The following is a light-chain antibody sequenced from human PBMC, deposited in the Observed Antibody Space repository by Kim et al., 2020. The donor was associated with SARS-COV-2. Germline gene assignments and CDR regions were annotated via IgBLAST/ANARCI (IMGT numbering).Light chain of an antibody. V-gene: IGKV3-11*01. CDR3: QQRSSWPLT. Sequence: IVLTQSPATLSLSPGERATLSCRASQSVGSSLAWYQHKLGQAPSLVIYDASNRATGIPARISGSGSKTDFTLTISSLDPEDFAVYYCQQRSSWPLTFGGGTKVDIK. J-gene: IGKJ4*01. CDR2: DAS. CDR1: QSVGSS.